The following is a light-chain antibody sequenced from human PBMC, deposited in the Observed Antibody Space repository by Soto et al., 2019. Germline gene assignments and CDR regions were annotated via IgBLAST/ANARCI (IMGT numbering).Light chain of an antibody. J-gene: IGKJ1*01. V-gene: IGKV3-11*01. Sequence: EIVLTQSPATLSLSPGERATLSCRASQSVNSYLAWYQQKPGQAPRLLIYDAANRATGIPARFSGSGSGTDFTLTISSLEPEDFAVYYCQQRSNWPRTFGQATKVVIK. CDR3: QQRSNWPRT. CDR2: DAA. CDR1: QSVNSY.